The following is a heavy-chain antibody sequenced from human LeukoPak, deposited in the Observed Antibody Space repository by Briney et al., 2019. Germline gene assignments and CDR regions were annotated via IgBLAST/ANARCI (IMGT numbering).Heavy chain of an antibody. CDR2: ISSSSSTI. D-gene: IGHD6-19*01. CDR3: ARDWFSSGWYTVDS. Sequence: PGRSLRLSCAASGFTFSSYDMNWVRQAPGKGLEWVSYISSSSSTIYYADFVKGRFTISRDNAKYSLHLQLNSLRAEDTAVYYCARDWFSSGWYTVDSWGQGTLVTVSS. V-gene: IGHV3-48*04. CDR1: GFTFSSYD. J-gene: IGHJ4*02.